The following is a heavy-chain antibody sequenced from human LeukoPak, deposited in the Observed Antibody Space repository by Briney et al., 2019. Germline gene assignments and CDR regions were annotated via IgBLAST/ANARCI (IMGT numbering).Heavy chain of an antibody. CDR3: AGAVTTFYYYYMDV. V-gene: IGHV3-7*01. CDR2: IKQDGSEK. Sequence: GSLRLSCAASGFTFGNYWMSWVRQAPGKGLEWVANIKQDGSEKYYVDSVKARFTISRDNAKNSLYLQMNSLRAEDTAVYYCAGAVTTFYYYYMDVWGKGTTVTVSS. CDR1: GFTFGNYW. J-gene: IGHJ6*03. D-gene: IGHD4-17*01.